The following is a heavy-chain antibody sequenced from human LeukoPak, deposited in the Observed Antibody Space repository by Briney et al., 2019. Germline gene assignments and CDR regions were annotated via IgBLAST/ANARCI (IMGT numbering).Heavy chain of an antibody. V-gene: IGHV1-46*01. CDR1: GYTFTSYY. CDR2: INPIGGST. D-gene: IGHD6-19*01. J-gene: IGHJ4*02. CDR3: ARDLGGYSSGWDS. Sequence: ASVKVSCKASGYTFTSYYMHWVRQALGQGLEWIGIINPIGGSTSYARKFQGRVTMTRDTSTSTVYMELSSLRSEDTAVYYCARDLGGYSSGWDSWGQGTPVTVSS.